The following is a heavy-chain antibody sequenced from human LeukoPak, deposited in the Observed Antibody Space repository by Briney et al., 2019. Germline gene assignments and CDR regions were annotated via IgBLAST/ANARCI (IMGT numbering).Heavy chain of an antibody. CDR2: ISSSGSTI. D-gene: IGHD3-16*01. J-gene: IGHJ4*02. Sequence: GGSLRLSCAASGFTFGSYEMNWVRQAPGKGLEWVSYISSSGSTIYYADSVKGRFTISRDNAKNSLYLQMNSLRAGDTAVYYCARAGYDYVWGSPPLDYWGQGTLVTVSS. CDR3: ARAGYDYVWGSPPLDY. V-gene: IGHV3-48*03. CDR1: GFTFGSYE.